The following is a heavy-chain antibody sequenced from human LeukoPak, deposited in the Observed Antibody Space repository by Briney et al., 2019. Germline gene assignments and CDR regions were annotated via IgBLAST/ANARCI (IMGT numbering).Heavy chain of an antibody. Sequence: KPSETLSLTCTVSGGSISSSSYYWGWIRQPPGKGLEWIGSIYYSGSTYYNPSLKSRVTISVDTSKNQFPLKLSSVTAADTAVYYCARHSSGWYYFDYWGQGTLVTVSS. CDR2: IYYSGST. D-gene: IGHD6-19*01. V-gene: IGHV4-39*01. J-gene: IGHJ4*02. CDR1: GGSISSSSYY. CDR3: ARHSSGWYYFDY.